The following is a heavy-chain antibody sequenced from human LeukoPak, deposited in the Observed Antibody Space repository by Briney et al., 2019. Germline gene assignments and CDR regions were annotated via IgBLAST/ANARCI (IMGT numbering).Heavy chain of an antibody. CDR1: GGTFSSYA. V-gene: IGHV1-69*06. CDR3: ARGLRGQQRLWWDYYYYMDV. D-gene: IGHD6-13*01. Sequence: GASVKVSCKASGGTFSSYAISWVRQAPGQGLEWMGGIIPIFGTANYAQKFQGRVTITADKSTSTAYMELSSLRSEDTAVYYCARGLRGQQRLWWDYYYYMDVWGKGTTVTVSS. CDR2: IIPIFGTA. J-gene: IGHJ6*03.